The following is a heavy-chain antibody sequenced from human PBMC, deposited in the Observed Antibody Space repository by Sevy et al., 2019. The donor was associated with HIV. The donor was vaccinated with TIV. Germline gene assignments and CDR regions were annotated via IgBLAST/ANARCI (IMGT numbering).Heavy chain of an antibody. Sequence: ASVKVSCKAPGDTFSSYGITWVRQAPGQGLEWMGWISPYIGNTQFAEKLQGRLTMSADTSTTTAYMELMSLRSDDTAVYYCATGDARGYGLDVWGQGTTVTVSS. CDR3: ATGDARGYGLDV. CDR1: GDTFSSYG. CDR2: ISPYIGNT. D-gene: IGHD7-27*01. V-gene: IGHV1-18*04. J-gene: IGHJ6*02.